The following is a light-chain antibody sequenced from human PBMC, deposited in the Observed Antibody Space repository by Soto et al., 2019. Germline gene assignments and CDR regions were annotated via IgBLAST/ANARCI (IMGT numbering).Light chain of an antibody. CDR3: QQYDNYPLT. CDR2: DAS. V-gene: IGKV1-5*01. Sequence: DIQMTQSPSTLSASVGDRVTITCRASQSVRSWLAWYQQKPGRAPNFLIYDASSLESGVPSRFSGSGSGTEFTLTNSNLQPDDFATYYCQQYDNYPLTFGGGTKVEI. J-gene: IGKJ4*01. CDR1: QSVRSW.